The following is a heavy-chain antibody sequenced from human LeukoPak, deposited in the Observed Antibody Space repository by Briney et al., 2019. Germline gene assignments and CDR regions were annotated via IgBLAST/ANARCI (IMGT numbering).Heavy chain of an antibody. CDR1: GFTFSSYA. Sequence: PGRSLGLFCAASGFTFSSYAIHWVRQAPGKGLEWVAVISYDGSNKYYADSVKGRFTISRDNSKNTLFLQMNSLRAEDTAVYYCARRLGGKDLFDYWGQGTLVTVSS. CDR3: ARRLGGKDLFDY. CDR2: ISYDGSNK. V-gene: IGHV3-30*03. J-gene: IGHJ4*02. D-gene: IGHD1-14*01.